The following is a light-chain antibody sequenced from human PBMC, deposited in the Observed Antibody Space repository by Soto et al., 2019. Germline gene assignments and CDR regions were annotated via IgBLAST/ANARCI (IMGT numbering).Light chain of an antibody. Sequence: QSVLTQPLSASGTPGQRVTISCSGSTSNIGSNTVNWYQQLPGTAPRLLIYSDDQRPSGIPDRFSGSKSGTSTSLAISGLQSEDEAGYYCAAWDDSLNGWVFGGGTQLTVL. CDR3: AAWDDSLNGWV. J-gene: IGLJ3*02. V-gene: IGLV1-44*01. CDR2: SDD. CDR1: TSNIGSNT.